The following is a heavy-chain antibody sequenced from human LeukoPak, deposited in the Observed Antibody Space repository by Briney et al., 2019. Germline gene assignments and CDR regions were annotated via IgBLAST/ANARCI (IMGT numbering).Heavy chain of an antibody. V-gene: IGHV3-30*02. CDR3: AKAECYYDSSGYYYDWYFDL. CDR1: GFTFSSYG. Sequence: PGGSLRLSCAASGFTFSSYGMHWVRQAPGKGLEWVANIRYDGSDKYYVDSVKGRFTISRDNSKNTLYLQMNSLRAEDTAVYYCAKAECYYDSSGYYYDWYFDLWGRGTLVTVSS. D-gene: IGHD3-22*01. CDR2: IRYDGSDK. J-gene: IGHJ2*01.